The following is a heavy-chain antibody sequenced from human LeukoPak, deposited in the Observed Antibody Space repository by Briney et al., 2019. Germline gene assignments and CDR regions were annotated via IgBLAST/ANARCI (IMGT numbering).Heavy chain of an antibody. Sequence: GRSLRLSCAASGFTFSSCGMHWVRQAPGKGLEWVAVISYDGSNKYYADSVKGRFTISRDNSKNTLYLQMNSLRAEDTAVYYCAKGRYCSSTSCYWTPVYGMDVWGKGTTVTVSS. D-gene: IGHD2-2*01. CDR2: ISYDGSNK. J-gene: IGHJ6*04. CDR1: GFTFSSCG. CDR3: AKGRYCSSTSCYWTPVYGMDV. V-gene: IGHV3-30*18.